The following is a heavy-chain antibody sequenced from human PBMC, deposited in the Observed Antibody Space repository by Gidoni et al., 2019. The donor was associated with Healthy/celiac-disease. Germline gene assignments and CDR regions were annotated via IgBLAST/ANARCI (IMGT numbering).Heavy chain of an antibody. CDR3: ARVGEGDYYYGMDV. D-gene: IGHD3-10*01. J-gene: IGHJ6*02. CDR2: INTNAGNP. CDR1: GYTFTSYA. V-gene: IGHV7-4-1*01. Sequence: QVQLVQSGSELQKPGASVKVSCKASGYTFTSYAMNWVRQAPGQGLEWMGWINTNAGNPTYAQGFTGRFVFSLDTSVSTAYLQICSLKAEDTAVYYCARVGEGDYYYGMDVWGQGTTVTVSS.